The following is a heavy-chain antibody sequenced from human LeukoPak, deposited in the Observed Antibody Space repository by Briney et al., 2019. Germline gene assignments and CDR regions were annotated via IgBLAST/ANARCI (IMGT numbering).Heavy chain of an antibody. Sequence: SETLSLTCTVSGGSIGSGSYYWTWIRQPAGKGLEWIGHIYTSGATSYNPSLQSRVTISVDTPKHEFSLKLTSLTAADTAVYYCARTGGGVGWFGTIDSWGQGTLVTVSS. CDR3: ARTGGGVGWFGTIDS. CDR1: GGSIGSGSYY. CDR2: IYTSGAT. J-gene: IGHJ4*02. V-gene: IGHV4-61*09. D-gene: IGHD1-14*01.